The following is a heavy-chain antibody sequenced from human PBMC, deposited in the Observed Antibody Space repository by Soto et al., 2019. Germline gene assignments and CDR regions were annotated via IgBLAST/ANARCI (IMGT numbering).Heavy chain of an antibody. J-gene: IGHJ5*02. CDR1: VGSISSGGYY. CDR2: IYYSGST. CDR3: ARGELAAAWFPTYNGFDP. Sequence: PSRTLSPTCTVSVGSISSGGYYWMWIRQPPGKGLEWIGYIYYSGSTNYNPSLKSRVTIPVDTSKNQFSLKLSSVTAADTAVYYCARGELAAAWFPTYNGFDPWGQGTLVTVSS. V-gene: IGHV4-31*03. D-gene: IGHD6-13*01.